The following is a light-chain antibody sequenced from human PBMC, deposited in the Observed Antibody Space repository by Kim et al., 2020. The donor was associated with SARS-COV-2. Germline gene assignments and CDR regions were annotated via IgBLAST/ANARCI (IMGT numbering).Light chain of an antibody. CDR2: DTA. CDR3: HQRFKWPAT. V-gene: IGKV3-11*01. Sequence: ESVLTQSPVTLSLSPGERATLSCRASQSVNNYLARYQQKPGQPPRLLIYDTAVMATGLPARFSGSGSGTDSTLTISSLEPEVFSVYSCHQRFKWPATF. CDR1: QSVNNY. J-gene: IGKJ2*01.